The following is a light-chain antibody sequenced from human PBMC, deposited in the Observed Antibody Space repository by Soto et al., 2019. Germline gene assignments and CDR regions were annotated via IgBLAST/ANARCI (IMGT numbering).Light chain of an antibody. CDR1: QGISSY. V-gene: IGKV1-9*01. Sequence: IQLTQSPSSLSASVGDRVTITCRASQGISSYLAWYQQKPGKAPKLLIYAASTLQSGVPSRFSGSGSGTDFTLTISSLQPEDFATYYCQQYVNSLTWTFGQGTKVDIK. CDR3: QQYVNSLTWT. J-gene: IGKJ1*01. CDR2: AAS.